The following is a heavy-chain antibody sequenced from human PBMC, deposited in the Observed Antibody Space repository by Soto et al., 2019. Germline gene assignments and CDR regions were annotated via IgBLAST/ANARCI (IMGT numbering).Heavy chain of an antibody. CDR3: ARLAVVYGRRSYFDY. CDR2: INPSGGST. CDR1: GYTFTSYD. J-gene: IGHJ4*02. Sequence: GASEKVSCKASGYTFTSYDMHWVRQAPGQGLERMGIINPSGGSTSYAQKFQGRVTMTRDTSTSTVYMELSSLRSEDTAVYYCARLAVVYGRRSYFDYWGQGTPVTVS. D-gene: IGHD4-17*01. V-gene: IGHV1-46*01.